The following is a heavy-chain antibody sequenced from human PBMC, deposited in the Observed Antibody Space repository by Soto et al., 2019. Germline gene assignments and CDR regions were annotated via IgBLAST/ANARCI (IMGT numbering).Heavy chain of an antibody. D-gene: IGHD3-10*01. J-gene: IGHJ3*02. CDR2: IYYSGST. Sequence: SETLSLTCTVSGGSISSSSYYWGWIRQPPGKGLEWIGSIYYSGSTYYNPSLKSRVTISVDTSKNQFSLKLSSVTAADTAVYYCARHPSSFGRLDAFDIWGQGTMVTVSS. V-gene: IGHV4-39*01. CDR1: GGSISSSSYY. CDR3: ARHPSSFGRLDAFDI.